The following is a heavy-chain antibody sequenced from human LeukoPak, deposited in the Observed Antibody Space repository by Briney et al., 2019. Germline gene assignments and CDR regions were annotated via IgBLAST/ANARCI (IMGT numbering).Heavy chain of an antibody. CDR1: GCTFSSYA. CDR2: ISYDGSNK. CDR3: ARAPSRRWWFDP. V-gene: IGHV3-30*04. Sequence: PGGSLRLSCAASGCTFSSYAMHWVRQAPGKGLEWVAVISYDGSNKYYADSVKGRFTISRDNSKNTLYLQMNSLRAEDTAVYYCARAPSRRWWFDPWGQGTLVTVSS. J-gene: IGHJ5*02.